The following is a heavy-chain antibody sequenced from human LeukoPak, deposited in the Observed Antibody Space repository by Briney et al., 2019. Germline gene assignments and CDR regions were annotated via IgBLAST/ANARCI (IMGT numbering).Heavy chain of an antibody. J-gene: IGHJ4*02. CDR3: ARGGGTVTPIFDS. D-gene: IGHD4-17*01. CDR1: GDTFSSYA. V-gene: IGHV1-69*04. CDR2: IIPILGIA. Sequence: ASVKVSCKASGDTFSSYAISWVRHAPGQGLEWMGRIIPILGIANYAQNFQGRVTITADKSTSTAYMELSSLRSEDTAVYYCARGGGTVTPIFDSWGQGNLVTVSS.